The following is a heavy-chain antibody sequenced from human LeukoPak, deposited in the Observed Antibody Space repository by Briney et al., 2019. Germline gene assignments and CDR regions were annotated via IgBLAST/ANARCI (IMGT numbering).Heavy chain of an antibody. CDR2: INSDGSST. Sequence: GGSLRLSCAASGFTFSNYWMFWVRQAPGKGLVWVSRINSDGSSTRYADSVKGRFTISRDNAKSTLFVQMNSLRAEDTAVYYCARGSNWGTYYFDYWGQGTLVTVSS. V-gene: IGHV3-74*01. CDR1: GFTFSNYW. D-gene: IGHD7-27*01. J-gene: IGHJ4*02. CDR3: ARGSNWGTYYFDY.